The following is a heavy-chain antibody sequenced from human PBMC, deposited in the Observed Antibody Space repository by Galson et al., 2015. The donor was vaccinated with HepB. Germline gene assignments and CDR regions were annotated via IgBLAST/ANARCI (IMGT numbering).Heavy chain of an antibody. V-gene: IGHV1-2*04. CDR2: INPNSGGT. CDR1: GYTFTGYY. CDR3: ARGGGGAYYYDSSGYYLEGEYYYGMDV. J-gene: IGHJ6*02. Sequence: SVKVSCKASGYTFTGYYMHWVRQAPGQGLEWMGWINPNSGGTNYAQKFQGWVTMTRDTSISTAHMELSRLRSDDAAVYYCARGGGGAYYYDSSGYYLEGEYYYGMDVWGQGTTVTVSS. D-gene: IGHD3-22*01.